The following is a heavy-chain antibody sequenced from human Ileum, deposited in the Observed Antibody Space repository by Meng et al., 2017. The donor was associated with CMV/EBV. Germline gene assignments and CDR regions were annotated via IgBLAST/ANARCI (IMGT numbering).Heavy chain of an antibody. CDR3: VRGGSSGTLKYFDY. D-gene: IGHD3-3*01. V-gene: IGHV3-48*03. CDR2: ISASTSAI. J-gene: IGHJ4*02. Sequence: LSLTCVASGFTFSSYEMNWVRQIPGKGLEWISYISASTSAIYYAASVKGRFTISRDNVKNSLYLLMESLRADDTAIYYCVRGGSSGTLKYFDYWGQGALVTVSS. CDR1: GFTFSSYE.